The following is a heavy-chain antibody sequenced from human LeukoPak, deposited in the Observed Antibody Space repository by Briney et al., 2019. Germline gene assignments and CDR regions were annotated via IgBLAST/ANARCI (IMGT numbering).Heavy chain of an antibody. J-gene: IGHJ4*02. CDR3: AQRGQDY. CDR1: GFSFSSYW. CDR2: ISADGTMT. Sequence: GGSLRLSCAAPGFSFSSYWMHWVRQAPGKGPLWVSQISADGTMTNYAESVKGRFTISRDNAKNTLYLQMNGLRVEDTAVYYCAQRGQDYWGQGTLVTVSS. D-gene: IGHD6-25*01. V-gene: IGHV3-74*01.